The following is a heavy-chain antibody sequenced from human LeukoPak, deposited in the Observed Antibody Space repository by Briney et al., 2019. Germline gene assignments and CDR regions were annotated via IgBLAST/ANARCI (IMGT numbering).Heavy chain of an antibody. J-gene: IGHJ4*02. CDR2: IRYDGSNK. D-gene: IGHD4-17*01. Sequence: GGSLRLSCAASGFTFSSYAMSWVRQAPGKGLEWVAFIRYDGSNKYYADSVKGRFTISRDNSKNTLYLQMNSLRAEDTAVYYCARDEFRGGDDYGDYVPDYWGQGTLVTVSS. CDR1: GFTFSSYA. CDR3: ARDEFRGGDDYGDYVPDY. V-gene: IGHV3-30*02.